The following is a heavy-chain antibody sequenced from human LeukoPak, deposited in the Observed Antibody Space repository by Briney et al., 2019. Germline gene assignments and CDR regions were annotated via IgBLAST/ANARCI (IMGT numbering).Heavy chain of an antibody. CDR1: GSSMSSDYY. Sequence: ASETLSLTCTVSGSSMSSDYYWGWIRQPPGKGLEWIGSISDSGSAYYNPSLKSRVVISVDPSKKQFSLKVTSVTAADTAVYYCARDSADYVAFDIWGQGSMVTVSS. D-gene: IGHD4/OR15-4a*01. CDR3: ARDSADYVAFDI. V-gene: IGHV4-38-2*02. CDR2: ISDSGSA. J-gene: IGHJ3*02.